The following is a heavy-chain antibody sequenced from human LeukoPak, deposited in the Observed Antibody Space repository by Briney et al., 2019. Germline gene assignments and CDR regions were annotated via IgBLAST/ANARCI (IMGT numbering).Heavy chain of an antibody. J-gene: IGHJ4*02. Sequence: GGSLRLSCAASGFTFSSYAMSWVRQAPGKGLEWVSATSGSGGSIYYADSVKGRFTISRDNSKNTLYLQMNSLRAGDTAVYYCAKTLTGYDRPPFDYWGQGTLVTVSS. CDR1: GFTFSSYA. CDR2: TSGSGGSI. D-gene: IGHD5-12*01. CDR3: AKTLTGYDRPPFDY. V-gene: IGHV3-23*01.